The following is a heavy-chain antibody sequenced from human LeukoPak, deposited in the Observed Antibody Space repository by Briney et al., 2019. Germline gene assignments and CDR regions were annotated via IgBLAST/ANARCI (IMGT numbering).Heavy chain of an antibody. CDR3: TTERGYDFWSGYRSFDY. J-gene: IGHJ4*02. Sequence: GGSLRLSCAASGFTFSNAWMSWVRQAPGQGLEWVGRIKSKTDGGTTDYAAPVKGRFTISRDDSKNTLYLQMNSLKTEDTAVYYCTTERGYDFWSGYRSFDYWGQGTLVTVSS. D-gene: IGHD3-3*01. CDR2: IKSKTDGGTT. CDR1: GFTFSNAW. V-gene: IGHV3-15*01.